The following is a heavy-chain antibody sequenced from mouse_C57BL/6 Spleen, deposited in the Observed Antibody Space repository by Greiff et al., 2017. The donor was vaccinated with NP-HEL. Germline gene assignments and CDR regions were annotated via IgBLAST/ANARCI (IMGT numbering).Heavy chain of an antibody. CDR1: GYSITSGYD. D-gene: IGHD4-1*01. J-gene: IGHJ3*01. CDR3: ARGTGTGFAY. V-gene: IGHV3-1*01. CDR2: ISYSGST. Sequence: DVHLVESGPGMVKPSQSLSLTCTFTGYSITSGYDWHWIRHFPGNKLEWMGYISYSGSTNYNPSLKSRISITHDTSKNHFFLKLNSVTTEDTATYYCARGTGTGFAYWGQGTLVTVSA.